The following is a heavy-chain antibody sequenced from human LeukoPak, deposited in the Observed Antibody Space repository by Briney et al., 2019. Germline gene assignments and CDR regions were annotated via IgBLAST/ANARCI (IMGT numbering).Heavy chain of an antibody. V-gene: IGHV4-59*01. CDR2: ISYSGST. Sequence: PSETLSLTCTVSGGSISGYYWSWIRQPPGKGLEWVGYISYSGSTNYNPSLKSRVTISVDTSKNQFSLKLTSMTAADTAVYYCVRGRDHPDIWGQGTMVTVSS. J-gene: IGHJ3*02. CDR1: GGSISGYY. CDR3: VRGRDHPDI.